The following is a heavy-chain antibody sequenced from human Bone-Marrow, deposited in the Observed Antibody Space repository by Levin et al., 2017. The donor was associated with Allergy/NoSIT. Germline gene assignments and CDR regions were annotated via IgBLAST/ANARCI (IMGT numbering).Heavy chain of an antibody. CDR1: GGSISSYY. D-gene: IGHD2-15*01. Sequence: SETLSLTCTVSGGSISSYYWSWIRQPPGKGLEWIGYIYYSGSTNYNPSLKSRVTISVDTSKNQFSLKLSSVTAADTAVYYCARDYLGYCSGGSCSNWYFDLWGRGTLVTVSS. V-gene: IGHV4-59*01. J-gene: IGHJ2*01. CDR2: IYYSGST. CDR3: ARDYLGYCSGGSCSNWYFDL.